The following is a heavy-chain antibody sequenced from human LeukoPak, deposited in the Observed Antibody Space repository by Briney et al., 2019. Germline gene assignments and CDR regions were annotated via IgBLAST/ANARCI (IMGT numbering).Heavy chain of an antibody. CDR3: ARANYYDSSDYPGAFDI. D-gene: IGHD3-22*01. J-gene: IGHJ3*02. V-gene: IGHV3-48*01. CDR1: GFTFSTYS. Sequence: GGSLRLSCAASGFTFSTYSMNWVRQAPGKGLEWVSYITSSSSTIYYADSVKGRFTISRDNSKNTLYLQMNSLRAEDTAVYYCARANYYDSSDYPGAFDIWGQGTMVTVSS. CDR2: ITSSSSTI.